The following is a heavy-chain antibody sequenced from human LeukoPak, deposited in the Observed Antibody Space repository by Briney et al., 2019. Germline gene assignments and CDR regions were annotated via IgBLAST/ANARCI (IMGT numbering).Heavy chain of an antibody. CDR2: IIPIFGTA. D-gene: IGHD5-12*01. J-gene: IGHJ6*03. CDR3: ARVATISSRYYYYMDV. CDR1: GGTFSSYA. Sequence: GASVKVSCKASGGTFSSYAISWVRQAPGQGLEWMGGIIPIFGTANYAQEFQGRVTITTDESTSTAYMELSSLRSEDTAVYYCARVATISSRYYYYMDVWGKGTTVTVSS. V-gene: IGHV1-69*05.